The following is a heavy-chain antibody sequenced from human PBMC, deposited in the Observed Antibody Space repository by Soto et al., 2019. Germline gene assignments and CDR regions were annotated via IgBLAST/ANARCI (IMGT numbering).Heavy chain of an antibody. Sequence: GGSLRLSCAASGFTFDDYAMHWVRQAPGKGPEWVSGISWNSGNIVYADSVKGRFTISRDNAKNSLYLQMNSLRPEDTALYYCAKDPQAWSGPYYFDCWGQGTLVTVSS. CDR2: ISWNSGNI. CDR1: GFTFDDYA. J-gene: IGHJ4*02. D-gene: IGHD3-3*01. V-gene: IGHV3-9*01. CDR3: AKDPQAWSGPYYFDC.